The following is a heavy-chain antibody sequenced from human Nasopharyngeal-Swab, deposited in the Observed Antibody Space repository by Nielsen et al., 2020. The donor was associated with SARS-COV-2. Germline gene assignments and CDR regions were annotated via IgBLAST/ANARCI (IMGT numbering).Heavy chain of an antibody. V-gene: IGHV4-4*02. J-gene: IGHJ5*02. CDR3: ASLNHYGSGSLRWFDP. D-gene: IGHD3-10*01. Sequence: WIRQPPGKGLEWIGEIYHSGSTNYNPSLKSRVTISVDKSKNQFSLKLSSVTAADTAVYYCASLNHYGSGSLRWFDPWGQGTLVTVSS. CDR2: IYHSGST.